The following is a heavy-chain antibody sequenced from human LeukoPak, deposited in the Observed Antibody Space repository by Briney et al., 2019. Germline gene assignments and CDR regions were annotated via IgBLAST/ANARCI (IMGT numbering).Heavy chain of an antibody. J-gene: IGHJ4*02. D-gene: IGHD6-13*01. Sequence: SETLSLTCTVSGGSISIYYWSWIRQPPGKGLEWIGYIYHSGSTYYNPSLKSRVTISVDRSKNQFSLKLSSVTAADTAVYYCARHEDSSWSAVFDYWGQGTLVTVSS. CDR1: GGSISIYY. CDR3: ARHEDSSWSAVFDY. CDR2: IYHSGST. V-gene: IGHV4-59*04.